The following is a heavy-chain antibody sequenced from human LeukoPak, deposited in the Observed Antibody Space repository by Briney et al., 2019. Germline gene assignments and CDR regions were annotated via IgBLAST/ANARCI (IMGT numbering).Heavy chain of an antibody. J-gene: IGHJ4*02. Sequence: SGGSLRLSCAASGFTFSNYAMSWVRQAPGKGLEWVSSISGSGGSTYYADSVKARFTISRDNARNSPYLQMNSLRVEDTAVYYCARDGPMVRGVVPFDYWGQGTLVTVSS. V-gene: IGHV3-23*01. D-gene: IGHD3-10*01. CDR2: ISGSGGST. CDR1: GFTFSNYA. CDR3: ARDGPMVRGVVPFDY.